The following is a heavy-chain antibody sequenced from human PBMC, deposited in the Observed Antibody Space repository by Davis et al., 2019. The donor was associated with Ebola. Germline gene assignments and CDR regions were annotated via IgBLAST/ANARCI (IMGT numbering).Heavy chain of an antibody. V-gene: IGHV1-46*01. CDR2: INPSGGST. Sequence: ASVKVSCKASGYTFTSYYMHWVRQAPGQGLEWMGIINPSGGSTSYAQKFQGRVTMTRDTSTSTVYMELSSLRSEDTAVYYSARRGYGSGSYSEPVDYWGQGTLVTVSS. D-gene: IGHD3-10*01. CDR3: ARRGYGSGSYSEPVDY. J-gene: IGHJ4*02. CDR1: GYTFTSYY.